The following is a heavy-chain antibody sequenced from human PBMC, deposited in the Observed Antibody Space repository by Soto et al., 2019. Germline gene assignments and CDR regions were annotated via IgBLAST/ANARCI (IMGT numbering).Heavy chain of an antibody. Sequence: SETLSLTCTVSGGSISSYYWTWIRQPPGKGLEWNGFIFYSGSTNYNPSLKSRVTISVDSSKNQFSLKLSSVTAADTAVYYCARHYSAYSSSDWFDPWGQGTLVTVS. CDR3: ARHYSAYSSSDWFDP. J-gene: IGHJ5*02. D-gene: IGHD6-6*01. V-gene: IGHV4-59*08. CDR1: GGSISSYY. CDR2: IFYSGST.